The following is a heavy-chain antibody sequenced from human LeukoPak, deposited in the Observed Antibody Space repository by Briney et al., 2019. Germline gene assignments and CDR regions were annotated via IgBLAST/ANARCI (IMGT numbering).Heavy chain of an antibody. CDR3: ARDATYYYDSSGYHDY. Sequence: PGGSLRLSCAASGFTFSSYGMHWVRQAPGKGLEWVAFISYDGSNKYYADSVKGRFTISRDNSKNTLYLQMNSLRAEDTAVYYCARDATYYYDSSGYHDYWGQGTLVTVSS. D-gene: IGHD3-22*01. CDR2: ISYDGSNK. CDR1: GFTFSSYG. J-gene: IGHJ4*02. V-gene: IGHV3-30*03.